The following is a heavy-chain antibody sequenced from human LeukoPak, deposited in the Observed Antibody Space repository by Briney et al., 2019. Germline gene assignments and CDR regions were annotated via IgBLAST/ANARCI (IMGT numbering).Heavy chain of an antibody. CDR1: RFTFSSYS. CDR2: ISSSSSYI. V-gene: IGHV3-21*01. J-gene: IGHJ4*02. D-gene: IGHD6-13*01. CDR3: ARAGIAAAGTDY. Sequence: GGSLRLSCAASRFTFSSYSMNWVRQAPGKGLEWVSSISSSSSYIYYADSVKGRFTISRDNAKNSLYLQMNSLRAEDTAVYYCARAGIAAAGTDYWGQGTLVTVSS.